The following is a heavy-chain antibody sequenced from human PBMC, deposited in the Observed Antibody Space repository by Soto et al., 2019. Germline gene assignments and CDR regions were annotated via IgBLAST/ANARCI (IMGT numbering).Heavy chain of an antibody. J-gene: IGHJ4*02. V-gene: IGHV3-23*01. CDR1: GFSFSIYV. D-gene: IGHD3-22*01. Sequence: EVQLLESGGGLVQPGGSLRVSCAASGFSFSIYVMTWVRRAPGKGLEGVSSISSSGGTPYYEDSVKGRFTISRDNSKDTLFLQMHSLRAEDTAVYFCAKGLYDNSGYYYTDWGQGTLVTVSS. CDR3: AKGLYDNSGYYYTD. CDR2: ISSSGGTP.